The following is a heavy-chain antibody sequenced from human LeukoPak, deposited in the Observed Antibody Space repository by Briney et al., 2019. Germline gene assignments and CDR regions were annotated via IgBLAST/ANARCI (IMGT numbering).Heavy chain of an antibody. CDR2: ISGIGTTT. V-gene: IGHV3-23*01. D-gene: IGHD2-21*02. CDR3: TKKRNTSVTDWFDP. J-gene: IGHJ5*02. CDR1: EFTLKDYW. Sequence: PGGSLRLSCEASEFTLKDYWMHWVRQAPGKGLECVSVISGIGTTTYYADSVKGRFTISRDNSKNTLFLQMNSLRVEDTATYYCTKKRNTSVTDWFDPWGQGTLVTVSS.